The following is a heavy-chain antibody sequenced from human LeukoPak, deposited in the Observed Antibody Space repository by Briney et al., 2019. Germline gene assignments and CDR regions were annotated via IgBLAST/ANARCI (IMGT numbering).Heavy chain of an antibody. CDR1: EFTVYNSY. CDR2: IYSGGDT. Sequence: GGSLRLSCAVSEFTVYNSYMSWVRQAPGKGLEWVSIIYSGGDTFYVDSVKGRFTISRDKPKNTVYLQMNSLRAEDTAVYYCATRDRNNGVDYWGQGTQVTVSS. V-gene: IGHV3-53*01. D-gene: IGHD2-8*01. J-gene: IGHJ4*02. CDR3: ATRDRNNGVDY.